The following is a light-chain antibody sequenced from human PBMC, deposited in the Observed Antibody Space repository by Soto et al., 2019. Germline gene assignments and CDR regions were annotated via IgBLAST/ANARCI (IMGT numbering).Light chain of an antibody. Sequence: QSVLTQPHSVSGAPGQRVTISCTGRSSNIGAAYDVHWYQQLPVTAPKLLIYGTNHPPSGVPDRFSGSKSGTSAALAITGLQAEDEADDYGQSYDSSLTALVFGGGTQLTV. CDR2: GTN. CDR3: QSYDSSLTALV. J-gene: IGLJ3*02. CDR1: SSNIGAAYD. V-gene: IGLV1-40*01.